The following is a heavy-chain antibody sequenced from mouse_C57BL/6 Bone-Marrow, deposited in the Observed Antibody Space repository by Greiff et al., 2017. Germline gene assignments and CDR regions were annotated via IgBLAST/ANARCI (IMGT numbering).Heavy chain of an antibody. CDR3: ARRTGTGGAWFAY. J-gene: IGHJ3*01. V-gene: IGHV5-17*01. CDR1: GFTFSDSG. Sequence: EVKLMESGGGLVKPGGSLTLSCAAYGFTFSDSGMHWVRQAPEKGLAWVAYISSGSSTNYYADTVKGRFTLSRDNAKNTLFLQMTSLRSEDTAMYYCARRTGTGGAWFAYWGQGTLVTVSA. D-gene: IGHD3-3*01. CDR2: ISSGSSTN.